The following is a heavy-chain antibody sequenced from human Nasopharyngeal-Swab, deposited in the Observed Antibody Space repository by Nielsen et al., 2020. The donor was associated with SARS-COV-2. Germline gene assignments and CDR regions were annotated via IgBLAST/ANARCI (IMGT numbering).Heavy chain of an antibody. V-gene: IGHV7-4-1*02. CDR3: ARGNIAIQYYYYGMDV. J-gene: IGHJ6*02. Sequence: ASVQVSCKASGYTFTSYAMNWVRQAPGQGLEWMGWINTNTGNPTYAQGFTGRFVFSLDTSVSTAYLQISSLKAEDTAVYYCARGNIAIQYYYYGMDVWGQGTTVTVSS. CDR1: GYTFTSYA. CDR2: INTNTGNP. D-gene: IGHD2/OR15-2a*01.